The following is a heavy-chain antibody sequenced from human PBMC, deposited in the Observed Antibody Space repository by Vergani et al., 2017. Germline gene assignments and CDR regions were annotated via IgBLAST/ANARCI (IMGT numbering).Heavy chain of an antibody. CDR1: GGSISSSNW. D-gene: IGHD2-2*01. V-gene: IGHV4-4*02. CDR2: IYHSGST. CDR3: ASPNLGYCSSTSCRNFDY. Sequence: QVQLQESGPGLVKPSGTLSLTCAVSGGSISSSNWWSWVRQPPGKGLERIGEIYHSGSTNYNPSLKSRVTISVDKSKNQFSRKLSSVTAADTAVYYCASPNLGYCSSTSCRNFDYWGQGTLVTVSS. J-gene: IGHJ4*02.